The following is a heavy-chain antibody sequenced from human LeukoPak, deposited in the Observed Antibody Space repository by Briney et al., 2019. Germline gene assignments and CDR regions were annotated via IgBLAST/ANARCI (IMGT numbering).Heavy chain of an antibody. Sequence: GGSLRLSCAASGFTFSSYSMNWVRQAPGKGLEWVSPISSSSSYIYYADSVKGRFTISRDNAKNSLYLQMNSLRAEDTAVYYCARRGIAVAGTDYWGQGTLVTVSS. CDR3: ARRGIAVAGTDY. V-gene: IGHV3-21*01. J-gene: IGHJ4*02. CDR2: ISSSSSYI. D-gene: IGHD6-19*01. CDR1: GFTFSSYS.